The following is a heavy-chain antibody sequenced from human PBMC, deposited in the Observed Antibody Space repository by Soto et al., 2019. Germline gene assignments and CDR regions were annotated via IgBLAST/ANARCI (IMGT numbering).Heavy chain of an antibody. CDR2: TSTSSTTK. CDR1: GFSFSAYS. Sequence: GGSLRLSCAASGFSFSAYSMSWVRQAPGKGLEWIAYTSTSSTTKYSADSVKGRFSITRDNANDLLYLDMDKLRDEDTGIYYCAGSYSSGNWYFDYWGLGTPVTVSS. J-gene: IGHJ4*02. D-gene: IGHD3-10*01. V-gene: IGHV3-48*02. CDR3: AGSYSSGNWYFDY.